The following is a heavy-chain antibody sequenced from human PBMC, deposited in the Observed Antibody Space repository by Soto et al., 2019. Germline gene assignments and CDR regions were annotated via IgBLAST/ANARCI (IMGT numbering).Heavy chain of an antibody. D-gene: IGHD3-10*01. CDR3: ARMLRGSSFDFYHYIDV. CDR2: ISASNGDT. J-gene: IGHJ6*03. V-gene: IGHV1-18*01. Sequence: QVQLVQSGPEVKKPGASVKVSCKASGYTFTSHGVSWVRQAPGQGLEWMGWISASNGDTNYAQKLQGRVTVTTDTSKSTAYMELRSLRPEDTAVYYCARMLRGSSFDFYHYIDVWGKGTTVTVSS. CDR1: GYTFTSHG.